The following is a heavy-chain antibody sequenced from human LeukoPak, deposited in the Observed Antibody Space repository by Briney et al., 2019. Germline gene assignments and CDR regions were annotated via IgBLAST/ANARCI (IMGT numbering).Heavy chain of an antibody. CDR3: AREFQYYYDSSGYHDY. Sequence: SETLSLTCTFSGGSIIISSYYWGWIRQPPGKGLEWIGSIYYSGSTYYNPSLKSRVTISVDTSKNQFSLKLSSVTAADTAVYYCAREFQYYYDSSGYHDYWGQGTLVTVSS. CDR1: GGSIIISSYY. D-gene: IGHD3-22*01. CDR2: IYYSGST. J-gene: IGHJ4*02. V-gene: IGHV4-39*07.